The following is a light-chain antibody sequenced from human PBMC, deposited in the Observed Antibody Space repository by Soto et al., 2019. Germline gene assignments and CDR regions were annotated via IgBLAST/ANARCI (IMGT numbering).Light chain of an antibody. Sequence: EVVMTQSPATLSVSPGERVTFSCSASQSVTTNLAWYQHKPGQSPSLLISGASTGASGIPPRFSGSGSGSEFTLTIDRLKSADLAGYYCQQYDRWPVTFGGGTKVEIK. CDR1: QSVTTN. CDR3: QQYDRWPVT. V-gene: IGKV3-15*01. J-gene: IGKJ4*01. CDR2: GAS.